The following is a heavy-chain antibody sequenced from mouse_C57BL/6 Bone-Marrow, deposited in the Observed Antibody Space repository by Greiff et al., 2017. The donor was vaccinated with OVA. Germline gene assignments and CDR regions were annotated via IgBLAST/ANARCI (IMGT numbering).Heavy chain of an antibody. J-gene: IGHJ4*01. V-gene: IGHV1-55*01. D-gene: IGHD2-4*01. Sequence: QVQLQQPGAELVKPGASVKMSCKASGYTFTSYWITWVKQRPGQGLEWIGDIYPGSGSTNYNEKFKSKATLTVDTSSSTAYMQLSSLTSEDSAVYYCARSYDYDDPLYYYAMDYWGQGTSVTVSS. CDR3: ARSYDYDDPLYYYAMDY. CDR1: GYTFTSYW. CDR2: IYPGSGST.